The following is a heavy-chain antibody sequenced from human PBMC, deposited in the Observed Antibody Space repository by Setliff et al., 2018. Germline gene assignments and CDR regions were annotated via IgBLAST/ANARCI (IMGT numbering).Heavy chain of an antibody. CDR2: IYSRGSM. J-gene: IGHJ4*02. CDR3: AREVWNIYDNSWSGYSDH. V-gene: IGHV4-61*09. D-gene: IGHD3-3*01. CDR1: GGSITSGSHY. Sequence: SETLSLTCTVSGGSITSGSHYWSWIRQPAGKALEWIGQIYSRGSMNYNLSLKSRVTISMDTSKNQFSLKLTSVTAEDTALYYCAREVWNIYDNSWSGYSDHWGQGTLVTVSS.